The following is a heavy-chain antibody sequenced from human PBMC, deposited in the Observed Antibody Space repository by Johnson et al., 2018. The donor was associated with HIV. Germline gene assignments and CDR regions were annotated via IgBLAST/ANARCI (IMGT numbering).Heavy chain of an antibody. J-gene: IGHJ3*02. D-gene: IGHD1-26*01. Sequence: VQLVESGGGLVQPGGSLRLSCAASGFTVSSNYMSWVRQAPGPGLEWVLVIYSGGSTYYADSVKGRFTISRDNSKNTLYLQMNSLRAEDTAVYYCARDRPSGSYYVDAFDIWGQGTMVTVSS. V-gene: IGHV3-66*02. CDR1: GFTVSSNY. CDR2: IYSGGST. CDR3: ARDRPSGSYYVDAFDI.